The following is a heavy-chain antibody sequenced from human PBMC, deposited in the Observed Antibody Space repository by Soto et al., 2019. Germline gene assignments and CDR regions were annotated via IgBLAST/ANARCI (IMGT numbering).Heavy chain of an antibody. V-gene: IGHV3-23*01. CDR1: GLPFTSYA. CDR2: ISGSGGST. CDR3: AKDRGGCSSTSCPPRLFDY. Sequence: EVQLLESGGALEKPGGSLSLSCEASGLPFTSYALSWVGRPQGKGRGWVSGISGSGGSTYYADSVKGRFTISRDNSKNTLYLQMNSLRAEDTAVYYCAKDRGGCSSTSCPPRLFDYWGQGTLVTVSS. D-gene: IGHD2-2*01. J-gene: IGHJ4*02.